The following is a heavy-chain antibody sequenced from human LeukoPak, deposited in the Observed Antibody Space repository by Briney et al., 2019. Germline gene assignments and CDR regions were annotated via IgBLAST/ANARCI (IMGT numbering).Heavy chain of an antibody. V-gene: IGHV3-33*06. CDR1: GFTFSSYG. CDR3: AKDSHYDFWSGLDP. D-gene: IGHD3-3*01. CDR2: IWYDGSNK. J-gene: IGHJ5*02. Sequence: GRSLRLSCAASGFTFSSYGMHWVRQAPGKGLEWVAVIWYDGSNKYYADSVKGRFTISRDNSKNTLYLQMNSLGAEDTAVYYCAKDSHYDFWSGLDPWGQGTLVTVSS.